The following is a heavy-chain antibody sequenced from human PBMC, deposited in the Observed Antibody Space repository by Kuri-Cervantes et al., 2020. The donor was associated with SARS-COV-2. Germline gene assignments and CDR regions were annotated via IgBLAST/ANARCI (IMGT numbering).Heavy chain of an antibody. CDR1: GYTLTTYD. CDR2: MNPDTGNT. D-gene: IGHD2-2*01. V-gene: IGHV1-8*03. CDR3: ARGVDCTSITCDAAWGYYYYYMDV. J-gene: IGHJ6*03. Sequence: ASVKVSCKASGYTLTTYDINWVRQAAGQGLEWMGWMNPDTGNTDYAPNFQGRVTISRDTSTSTAYMELSNLRSEDTAVYYCARGVDCTSITCDAAWGYYYYYMDVWGKGTTVTVSS.